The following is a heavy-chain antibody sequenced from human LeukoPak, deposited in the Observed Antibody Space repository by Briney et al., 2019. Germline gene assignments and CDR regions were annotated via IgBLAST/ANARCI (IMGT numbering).Heavy chain of an antibody. J-gene: IGHJ3*02. CDR2: ISWNSGSI. V-gene: IGHV3-9*01. CDR1: GFTFDDYA. CDR3: AKDFLDTAMVLFAAFDI. D-gene: IGHD5-18*01. Sequence: GRSLRLSCAASGFTFDDYAMHWVRHAPGKGLEWVSGISWNSGSIGYADSVKGRFTISRDNAKNSLYLQMNSLRAEDTALYYCAKDFLDTAMVLFAAFDIWGQGTMVTVSS.